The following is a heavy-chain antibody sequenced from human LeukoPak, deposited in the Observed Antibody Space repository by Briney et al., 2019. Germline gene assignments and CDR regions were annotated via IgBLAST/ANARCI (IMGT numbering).Heavy chain of an antibody. Sequence: SETLSLTCTVSGDSISSSYWSWIRQPAGKGLEYIGRIYISGSTNYNPSLKSRVTMSPDTSKNQFSLKLTSVTAADTAVYYCARERDEVAAIRFDYWGRGTLVTVSS. CDR2: IYISGST. CDR1: GDSISSSY. D-gene: IGHD5-12*01. J-gene: IGHJ4*02. V-gene: IGHV4-4*07. CDR3: ARERDEVAAIRFDY.